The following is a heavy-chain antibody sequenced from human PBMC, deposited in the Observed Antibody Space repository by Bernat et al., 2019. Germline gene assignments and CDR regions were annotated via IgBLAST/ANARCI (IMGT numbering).Heavy chain of an antibody. D-gene: IGHD3-10*01. Sequence: EVQLVESGGGLVQPGGSRRLSCAASGFTFSSYEMNWVRQAPGKGLEWVSYSSSSGSTIYYADSVKGRFTISRDNAKNSLYLQMNSLRAADTAVYYCARDLQMVHFDYWGQGTLVTVSS. CDR2: SSSSGSTI. V-gene: IGHV3-48*03. J-gene: IGHJ4*02. CDR3: ARDLQMVHFDY. CDR1: GFTFSSYE.